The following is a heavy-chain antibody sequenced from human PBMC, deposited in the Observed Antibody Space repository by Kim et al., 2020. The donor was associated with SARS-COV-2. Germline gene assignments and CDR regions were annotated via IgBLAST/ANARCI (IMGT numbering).Heavy chain of an antibody. CDR1: GYSFTSYW. D-gene: IGHD6-13*01. Sequence: GESLKISCKGSGYSFTSYWISWVRQMPGKGLEWMGRIDPSDSYTNYSPSFQGHVTISADKSISTAYLQWSSLKASDTAMYYCARLGYSSSWYRSANWFDPWGQGTLVTVSS. V-gene: IGHV5-10-1*01. CDR3: ARLGYSSSWYRSANWFDP. CDR2: IDPSDSYT. J-gene: IGHJ5*02.